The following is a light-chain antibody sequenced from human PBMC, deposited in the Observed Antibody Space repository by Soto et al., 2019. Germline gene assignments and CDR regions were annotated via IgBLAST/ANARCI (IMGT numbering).Light chain of an antibody. CDR1: QSVSSSY. CDR3: QQYGSSPLT. CDR2: GAS. J-gene: IGKJ4*01. V-gene: IGKV3-20*01. Sequence: EIVLTQSPGTLSLSPGERATLSCRASQSVSSSYLAWYQQKPGQAPRLLIYGASSRATGIPDRFSGCGSGTDFTLTISRLEPEEFAVYYCQQYGSSPLTFGGGTKVEIK.